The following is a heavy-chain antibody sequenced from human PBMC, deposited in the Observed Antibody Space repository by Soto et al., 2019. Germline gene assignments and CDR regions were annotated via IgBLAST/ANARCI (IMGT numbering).Heavy chain of an antibody. CDR2: IWYDGSNK. CDR1: GFTFSSYG. J-gene: IGHJ4*02. Sequence: GGSLRLSCAASGFTFSSYGMHWVRQAPGKGLEWVAVIWYDGSNKYYADSVKGRFTISRDNSKNTLYLQMNSLRAEDTAVYYCAREDYGSGSFDYWGQGTLVTVSS. D-gene: IGHD3-10*01. CDR3: AREDYGSGSFDY. V-gene: IGHV3-33*01.